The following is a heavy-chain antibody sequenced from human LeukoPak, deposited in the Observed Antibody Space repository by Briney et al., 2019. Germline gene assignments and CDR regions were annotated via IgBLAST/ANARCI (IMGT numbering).Heavy chain of an antibody. CDR2: IRSKAYGGTT. D-gene: IGHD6-13*01. Sequence: GGSLRLSCTASGFTFGDYAMSWVRQAPGKGLEWVGFIRSKAYGGTTEYAASVKGRFTISRDDSKSIAYLQMNSLKTEDTAVYYCTRAIGSSWFANWFDPWGQRTLVTVSS. CDR3: TRAIGSSWFANWFDP. V-gene: IGHV3-49*04. CDR1: GFTFGDYA. J-gene: IGHJ5*02.